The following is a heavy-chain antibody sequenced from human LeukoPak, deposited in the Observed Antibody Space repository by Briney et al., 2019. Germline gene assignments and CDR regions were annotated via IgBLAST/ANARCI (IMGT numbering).Heavy chain of an antibody. J-gene: IGHJ3*02. Sequence: PGGSLRLSCAASGFTFDDYAMHWVRQAPGKGLQWISSINWVGDTSSYADSVKGRFTVSRDNTKGSLYLQMNSLRAEDMALYYCAKGVNYYDRGAFDIWGQGTMVTVSS. CDR3: AKGVNYYDRGAFDI. CDR1: GFTFDDYA. V-gene: IGHV3-43D*03. D-gene: IGHD3-22*01. CDR2: INWVGDTS.